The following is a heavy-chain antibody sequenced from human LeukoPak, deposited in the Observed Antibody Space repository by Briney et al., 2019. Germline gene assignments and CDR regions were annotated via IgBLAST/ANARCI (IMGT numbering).Heavy chain of an antibody. V-gene: IGHV1-18*01. J-gene: IGHJ4*02. CDR2: ISAYNGNT. CDR3: ARVFGQWLVSEY. CDR1: GYTFTSYG. Sequence: VASVKVSCKASGYTFTSYGFSWVRQAPGQGLEWMGWISAYNGNTNYAQKFQGRVTITADKSTSTAYMELSSLRSEDTAVYYCARVFGQWLVSEYWGQGTLVTVSS. D-gene: IGHD6-19*01.